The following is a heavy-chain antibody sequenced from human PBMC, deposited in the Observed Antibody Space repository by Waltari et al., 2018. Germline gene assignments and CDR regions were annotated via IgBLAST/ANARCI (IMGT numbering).Heavy chain of an antibody. CDR2: IYSRGAT. Sequence: ELQLVESGGGLVQPGGSLSLSWAASGFTVNNNYMSWVRQAPGKGLEWVSMIYSRGATYYAESVKGRFTISRDNSNTLYLQMRSLRTEDTAVYYCARHCGGDCLHWYFDLWGRGTLVTVSS. CDR3: ARHCGGDCLHWYFDL. CDR1: GFTVNNNY. J-gene: IGHJ2*01. D-gene: IGHD2-21*01. V-gene: IGHV3-66*02.